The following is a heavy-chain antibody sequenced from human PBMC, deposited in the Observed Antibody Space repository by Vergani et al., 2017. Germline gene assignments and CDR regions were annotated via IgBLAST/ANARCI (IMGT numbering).Heavy chain of an antibody. CDR1: GSTFSNAW. J-gene: IGHJ4*02. CDR2: IKSKTDGGTT. CDR3: AKGAIIAVAGTGPDY. D-gene: IGHD6-19*01. V-gene: IGHV3-15*05. Sequence: EVQLVESGGGLVQPGGSLRLSCAASGSTFSNAWMSWVRQAPGKGLEWVGRIKSKTDGGTTDYAAPVKGRFTISRANAKNSLYLQMNSLRAEDTALYYCAKGAIIAVAGTGPDYWGQGTLVTVSS.